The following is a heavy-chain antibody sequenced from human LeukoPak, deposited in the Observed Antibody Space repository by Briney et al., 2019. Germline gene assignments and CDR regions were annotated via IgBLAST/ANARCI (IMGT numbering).Heavy chain of an antibody. CDR3: ARDPAAHNPLYAFDI. Sequence: GGSLRLSCAASGFTFSSYSMNWVRQAPGKGLEWVSYISSSSSTIYYADAVNGRFTISRDNAKNSLYLQMNSLRAEDTAVYYCARDPAAHNPLYAFDIWGQGTMVTVSS. V-gene: IGHV3-48*04. D-gene: IGHD2-2*01. CDR1: GFTFSSYS. CDR2: ISSSSSTI. J-gene: IGHJ3*02.